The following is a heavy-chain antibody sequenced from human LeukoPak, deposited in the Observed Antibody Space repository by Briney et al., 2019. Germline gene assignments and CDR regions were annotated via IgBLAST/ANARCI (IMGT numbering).Heavy chain of an antibody. CDR3: AKQGAARQDYYMDV. J-gene: IGHJ6*03. Sequence: SVKVSCKASGGSFSSYAITWVRQAPGQGLEWMGRIIPIFGTADYAQKFQGRVTITADIVSSTAYMEVNSLTSDDTAVYFCAKQGAARQDYYMDVWGNGTTVTVSS. CDR1: GGSFSSYA. D-gene: IGHD5-18*01. V-gene: IGHV1-69*06. CDR2: IIPIFGTA.